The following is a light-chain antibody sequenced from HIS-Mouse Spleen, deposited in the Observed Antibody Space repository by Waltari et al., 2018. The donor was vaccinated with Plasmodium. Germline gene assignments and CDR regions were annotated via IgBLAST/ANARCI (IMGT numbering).Light chain of an antibody. CDR1: QGISSY. CDR3: QQYYSYLLT. CDR2: AAS. Sequence: AIRMTQSPSSFSASTGARVTITCRGSQGISSYLAWYQQKPGKAPKLLIYAASTLQSGVPARFSGSGSGTDFTLTISCLQSEDFATYYCQQYYSYLLTFGGGTKVEIK. V-gene: IGKV1-8*01. J-gene: IGKJ4*01.